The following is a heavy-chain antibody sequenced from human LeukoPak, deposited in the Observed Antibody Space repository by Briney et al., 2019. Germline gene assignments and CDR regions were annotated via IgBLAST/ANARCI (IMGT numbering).Heavy chain of an antibody. Sequence: SETLSLTCAVSGGSISSSNWWSWVRQPPGKGLEWIGEIYHSGSTNYNPSLKSRVTISVDKSKNQFSLKLSSVTAADTAVYYCASREDDYGDYFRFDPWGQGTLVTVSS. CDR1: GGSISSSNW. V-gene: IGHV4-4*02. CDR3: ASREDDYGDYFRFDP. J-gene: IGHJ5*02. CDR2: IYHSGST. D-gene: IGHD4-17*01.